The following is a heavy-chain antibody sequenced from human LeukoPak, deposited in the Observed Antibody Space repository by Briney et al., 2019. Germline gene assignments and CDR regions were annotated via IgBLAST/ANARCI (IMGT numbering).Heavy chain of an antibody. D-gene: IGHD5-24*01. CDR1: GGSISSYY. CDR3: AKDGYNSIDY. Sequence: PSETLSLTCTVSGGSISSYYWSWIRQPPGKGLEWIGYIYYSGSTNYNPSLKSRVTISVDTSKNQFSLKLSSVTAADTAVYYSAKDGYNSIDYWGQGTLVTVSS. J-gene: IGHJ4*02. V-gene: IGHV4-59*01. CDR2: IYYSGST.